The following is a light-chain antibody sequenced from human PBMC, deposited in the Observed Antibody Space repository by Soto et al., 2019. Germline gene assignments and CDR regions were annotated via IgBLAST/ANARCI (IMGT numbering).Light chain of an antibody. V-gene: IGLV2-23*02. CDR1: SSDVGSHNL. CDR3: CSYGGSRAV. CDR2: EVS. Sequence: QSALTQPASVSGSPGQSITISCTGTSSDVGSHNLVSWYQQHPGQAPKLMIYEVSKRPLGVSTRFSASKSGNTASLTISGLPAEEEADLYCCSYGGSRAVFGGGTQLTVL. J-gene: IGLJ7*01.